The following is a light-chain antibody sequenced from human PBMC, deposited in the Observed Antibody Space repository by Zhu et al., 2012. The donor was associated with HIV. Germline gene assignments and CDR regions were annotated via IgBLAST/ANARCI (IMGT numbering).Light chain of an antibody. CDR3: QQRRNRPLT. J-gene: IGKJ4*01. CDR1: QSVNIF. CDR2: DAS. V-gene: IGKV3-11*01. Sequence: IVLTQSPATLPLSPGERATVSCRASQSVNIFLAWYQQKPGQAPRLLIYDASKRATGIPARFSGSGSGTDFTLTISSLEPEDFALYYCQQRRNRPLTFGGGTKVEIK.